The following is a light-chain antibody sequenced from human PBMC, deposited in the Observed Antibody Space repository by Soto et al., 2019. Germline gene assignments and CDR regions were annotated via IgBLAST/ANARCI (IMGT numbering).Light chain of an antibody. Sequence: QSVLTQPASVSGSPGQSITISCTGTSSDVGAYNSVSWYQQHPGKAPKLIIYDVSTRPSGISDRFSGSKSGNTASLTISGLQAEDESDYYCSSYTTSVTYVFGTWTKLTVL. CDR3: SSYTTSVTYV. J-gene: IGLJ1*01. CDR1: SSDVGAYNS. V-gene: IGLV2-14*01. CDR2: DVS.